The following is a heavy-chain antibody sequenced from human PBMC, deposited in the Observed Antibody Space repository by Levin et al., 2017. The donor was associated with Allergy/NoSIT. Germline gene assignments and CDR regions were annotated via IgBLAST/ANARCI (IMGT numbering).Heavy chain of an antibody. CDR1: GGSFSGNY. CDR2: ISQSGST. J-gene: IGHJ6*02. Sequence: PGGSLRLSCAVSGGSFSGNYWTWIRRPPGKGLEWIGEISQSGSTNYNPSLKTRVTISVDTSNNQFSLKLTSVTAADTAVYYCAKTNVRAVLVFRGMDVWGQGTTVTVSS. V-gene: IGHV4-34*01. D-gene: IGHD3-10*02. CDR3: AKTNVRAVLVFRGMDV.